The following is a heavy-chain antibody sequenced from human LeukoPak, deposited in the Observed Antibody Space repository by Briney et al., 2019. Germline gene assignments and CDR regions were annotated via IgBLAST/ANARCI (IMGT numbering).Heavy chain of an antibody. CDR2: IRSKAYGGTT. Sequence: PGGSLRLSCTASGFTFGDYAMSWVRQAPGKGLEWVGFIRSKAYGGTTEYAASVKGRFTISRDDSKSIAYLQMNSLKTEDTAVYYCTRDNWEGYWEWLFPDYWGQGTPVTVSS. CDR3: TRDNWEGYWEWLFPDY. V-gene: IGHV3-49*04. D-gene: IGHD3-3*01. CDR1: GFTFGDYA. J-gene: IGHJ4*02.